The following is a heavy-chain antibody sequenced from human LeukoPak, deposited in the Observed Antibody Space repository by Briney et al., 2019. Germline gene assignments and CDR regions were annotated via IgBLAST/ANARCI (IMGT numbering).Heavy chain of an antibody. CDR1: GFTFSSYA. J-gene: IGHJ4*02. CDR3: ASSSTAVAALFDY. Sequence: GGSLRLSCAASGFTFSSYAMSWVRQAPGKGLEWVSAISGSGGSTYYADSVKGRFTISRDNSKNTLYLQMNSLRAADTAVYYCASSSTAVAALFDYWGQGTLVTASS. V-gene: IGHV3-23*01. D-gene: IGHD6-19*01. CDR2: ISGSGGST.